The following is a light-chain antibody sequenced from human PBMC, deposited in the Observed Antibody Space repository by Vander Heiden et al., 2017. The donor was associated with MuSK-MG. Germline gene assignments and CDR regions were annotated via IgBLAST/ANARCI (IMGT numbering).Light chain of an antibody. J-gene: IGKJ5*01. V-gene: IGKV3-15*01. CDR1: QSVSSN. CDR2: GAS. Sequence: EIVMTQSPATLSVSPGERATLSCRASQSVSSNLAWYQQKPGQAPRLLIYGASTRATGIPARFRRRWYGTGFTLTISRRQSENFAIYYFPQDYYWPPLTFGQGTQLEIK. CDR3: PQDYYWPPLT.